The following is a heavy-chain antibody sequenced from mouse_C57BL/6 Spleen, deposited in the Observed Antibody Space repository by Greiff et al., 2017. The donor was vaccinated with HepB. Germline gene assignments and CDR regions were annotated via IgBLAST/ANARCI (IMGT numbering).Heavy chain of an antibody. CDR2: IDPSDSYT. CDR3: ARSILWFMDY. D-gene: IGHD2-2*01. Sequence: QVQLQQPGAELVMPGASVKLSCKASGYTFTSYWMHWVKQRPGQGLEWIGEIDPSDSYTNYNQKFKGKSTLTVDKSSSTAYMQLSSLTSEDSAVYYCARSILWFMDYWGQGTSVTVSS. J-gene: IGHJ4*01. CDR1: GYTFTSYW. V-gene: IGHV1-69*01.